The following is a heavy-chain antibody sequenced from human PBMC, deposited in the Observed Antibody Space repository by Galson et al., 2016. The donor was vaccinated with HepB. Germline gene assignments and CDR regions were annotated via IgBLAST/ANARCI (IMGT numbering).Heavy chain of an antibody. J-gene: IGHJ5*02. Sequence: ETLSLTCAISGGSIRSSNWWSWVRQPPGKGLEWIGTIYYSGTTYYNPTLKSRVTISVDTSKNQFSLTLNSVTAADTAVYYCASQSGWFGEFFSSWGQGTMITVSS. V-gene: IGHV4-4*02. CDR3: ASQSGWFGEFFSS. CDR1: GGSIRSSNW. CDR2: IYYSGTT. D-gene: IGHD3-10*01.